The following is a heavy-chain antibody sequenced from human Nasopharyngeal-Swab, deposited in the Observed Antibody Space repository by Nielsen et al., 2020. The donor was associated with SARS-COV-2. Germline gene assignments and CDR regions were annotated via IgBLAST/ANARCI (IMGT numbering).Heavy chain of an antibody. CDR1: GYTLTELS. V-gene: IGHV1-24*01. D-gene: IGHD6-13*01. CDR2: FDPEDGET. J-gene: IGHJ6*02. Sequence: SVKVSCKVSGYTLTELSMHWVRQAPGKGLEWMGGFDPEDGETIYAQKLQGRVTMTTDTSTSTAYMELRSLRSDDTAVYYCARESGSSWPEQQYYYYYGMDVWGQGTTVTVSS. CDR3: ARESGSSWPEQQYYYYYGMDV.